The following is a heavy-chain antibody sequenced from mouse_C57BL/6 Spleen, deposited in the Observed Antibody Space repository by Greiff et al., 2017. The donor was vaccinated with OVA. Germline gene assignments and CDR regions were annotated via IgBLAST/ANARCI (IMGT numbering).Heavy chain of an antibody. CDR1: GYTFTDYE. Sequence: VQLQESGAELVRPGASVTLSCKASGYTFTDYEMHWVKQTPVHGLEWIGAIDPETGGTAYNQKFKGKAILTADKSSSTAYMELRSLTSEDSAVYYCTRAGLRRAMDYWGQGTSVTVSS. V-gene: IGHV1-15*01. CDR2: IDPETGGT. CDR3: TRAGLRRAMDY. J-gene: IGHJ4*01. D-gene: IGHD2-4*01.